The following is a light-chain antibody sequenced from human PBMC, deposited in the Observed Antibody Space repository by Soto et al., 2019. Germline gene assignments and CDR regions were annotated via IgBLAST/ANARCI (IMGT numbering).Light chain of an antibody. V-gene: IGLV2-23*01. CDR3: CAYAGSGTLI. J-gene: IGLJ2*01. CDR1: SNDVGNYNL. CDR2: AGS. Sequence: QSVLTQPASVSGSPGQSITISCTGTSNDVGNYNLVSWYQHHPGKVPKVIIYAGSKRPSGVSNRFSGSKSGNTASLTISGLQTEDEADYYCCAYAGSGTLIFGGGTKVTVL.